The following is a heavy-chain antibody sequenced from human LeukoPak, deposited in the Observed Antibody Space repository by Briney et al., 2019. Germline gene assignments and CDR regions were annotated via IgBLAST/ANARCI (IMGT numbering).Heavy chain of an antibody. Sequence: ASVKVSCKASGYTFTGYYVHWVRQAPGQGLEWMGWINSNSGGTNYAQKFQGRVTMTRDTSISTAYMDLSRLRSDDTAVYYCARDAIAAAGTQLPYYYYYMDVWGKGTTVTISS. CDR2: INSNSGGT. D-gene: IGHD6-13*01. V-gene: IGHV1-2*02. CDR1: GYTFTGYY. CDR3: ARDAIAAAGTQLPYYYYYMDV. J-gene: IGHJ6*03.